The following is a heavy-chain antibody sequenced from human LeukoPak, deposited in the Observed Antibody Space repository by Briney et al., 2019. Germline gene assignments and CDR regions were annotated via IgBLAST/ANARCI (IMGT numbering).Heavy chain of an antibody. D-gene: IGHD2-15*01. CDR3: ARHEGMVAASFDY. CDR1: GGSMSSTIY. CDR2: IYYSGST. Sequence: SETLSLTCTVSGGSMSSTIYWGWIRQPPGKGLEWIGSIYYSGSTYYHPSLKSRVTISVDTSNNLFSLKLTSVTAADTAVYYCARHEGMVAASFDYWGQGTRVSVSS. J-gene: IGHJ4*02. V-gene: IGHV4-39*01.